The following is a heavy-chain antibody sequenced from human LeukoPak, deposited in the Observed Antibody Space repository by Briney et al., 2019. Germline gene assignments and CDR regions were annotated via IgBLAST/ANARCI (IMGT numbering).Heavy chain of an antibody. CDR1: GGSISSSNW. J-gene: IGHJ4*02. V-gene: IGHV4-4*02. CDR3: ARDHDSSSWPPYFDY. D-gene: IGHD6-13*01. Sequence: SETLSLTCAVSGGSISSSNWWSWVRQPPGKGLEWIGEIYHSGSTNYNPSLKSRVTISVDKSKNQFSLKLSPVTAADTAVYYCARDHDSSSWPPYFDYWGQGTLVTVSS. CDR2: IYHSGST.